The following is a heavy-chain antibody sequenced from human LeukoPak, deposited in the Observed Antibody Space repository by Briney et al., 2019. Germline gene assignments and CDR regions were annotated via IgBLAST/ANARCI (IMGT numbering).Heavy chain of an antibody. V-gene: IGHV1-18*01. Sequence: GASVKVSCKASGYTFTSYGISWVRQAPGQGLEWMGWISASNGNTKYAKKLQGRVTMTTDTSTSTAYMELRSLRSDDTAVYYCARDQRAVAHFQHWGQGTLVTISS. CDR3: ARDQRAVAHFQH. CDR1: GYTFTSYG. D-gene: IGHD6-19*01. CDR2: ISASNGNT. J-gene: IGHJ1*01.